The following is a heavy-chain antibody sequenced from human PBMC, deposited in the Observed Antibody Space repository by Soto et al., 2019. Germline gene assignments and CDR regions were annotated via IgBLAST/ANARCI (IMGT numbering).Heavy chain of an antibody. V-gene: IGHV4-30-2*01. CDR1: GDSISSDDYS. J-gene: IGHJ6*02. Sequence: SETLSLTCAVSGDSISSDDYSWSWIRQPPGKGLEWIGYIYHSGNTYYNPSLKSRVIISIDRSMNQFSLKLSSVTAADTAVYYCARGGVYGEYLPGNNGMDVWGPGTTVTVSS. CDR3: ARGGVYGEYLPGNNGMDV. CDR2: IYHSGNT. D-gene: IGHD4-17*01.